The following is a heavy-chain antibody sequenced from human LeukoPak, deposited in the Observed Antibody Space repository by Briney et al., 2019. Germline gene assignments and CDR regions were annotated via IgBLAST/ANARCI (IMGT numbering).Heavy chain of an antibody. CDR3: ARDNGYYYDSSGYYFDY. CDR2: IYTRGGT. Sequence: PSETLSLTCTVSGGFINNYYWSWIRQPAGKGLEWIGRIYTRGGTNYNPSLKSRVTMSVDTSKNQFSLKLSSVTAADTAVYYCARDNGYYYDSSGYYFDYWGQGTLVTVSS. J-gene: IGHJ4*02. D-gene: IGHD3-22*01. CDR1: GGFINNYY. V-gene: IGHV4-4*07.